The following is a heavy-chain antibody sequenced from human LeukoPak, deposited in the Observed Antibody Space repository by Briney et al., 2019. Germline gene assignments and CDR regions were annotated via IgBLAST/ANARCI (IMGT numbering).Heavy chain of an antibody. CDR1: GFTLSTNA. CDR2: ISTGGGTT. CDR3: ARVQGSSWYALGLHP. V-gene: IGHV3-23*01. J-gene: IGHJ5*02. D-gene: IGHD6-13*01. Sequence: GGSLRLSCVASGFTLSTNAMSWVRQAPGKGLEWVSIISTGGGTTFYAGSVKGRFIISRDNSKNTLYLQMNSLRAEDTAVYYCARVQGSSWYALGLHPWGQGILVTVSS.